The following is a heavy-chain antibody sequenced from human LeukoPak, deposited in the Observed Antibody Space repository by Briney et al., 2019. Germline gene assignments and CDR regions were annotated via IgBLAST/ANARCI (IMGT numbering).Heavy chain of an antibody. CDR1: GYTFTGYY. J-gene: IGHJ4*02. CDR2: SNPNSGGT. Sequence: ASVKVSCKASGYTFTGYYMHWVRRAPGQGLEWMGWSNPNSGGTNYAQKFQGRVTMTRDTSISTAYMELSRLRSDDTAVYYCAGDYCSSTSCYGYFDYWGQGTLVTVSS. V-gene: IGHV1-2*02. D-gene: IGHD2-2*01. CDR3: AGDYCSSTSCYGYFDY.